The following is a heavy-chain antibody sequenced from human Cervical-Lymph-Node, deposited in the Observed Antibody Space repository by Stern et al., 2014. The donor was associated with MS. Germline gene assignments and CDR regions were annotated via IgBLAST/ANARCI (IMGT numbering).Heavy chain of an antibody. Sequence: QVQLQESGPGLVQPSETLSLICTVSGGSISSYYWSWIRQPPGKGLEWIGYGYYSGSTNYNPSLKSRVTISVDTSKNQFSLKLTSVTAADTAMYYCARLRVITASFDPWGQGTLVTVSS. J-gene: IGHJ5*02. CDR3: ARLRVITASFDP. D-gene: IGHD4-11*01. CDR1: GGSISSYY. V-gene: IGHV4-59*01. CDR2: GYYSGST.